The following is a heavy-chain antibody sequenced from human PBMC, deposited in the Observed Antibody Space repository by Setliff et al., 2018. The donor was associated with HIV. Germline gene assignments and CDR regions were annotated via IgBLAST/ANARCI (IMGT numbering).Heavy chain of an antibody. V-gene: IGHV3-7*03. D-gene: IGHD3-22*01. CDR2: IKEDGSEK. CDR1: GFIFSRYW. J-gene: IGHJ3*02. Sequence: LRLSCEASGFIFSRYWMSWVRQAPGKGLEWVANIKEDGSEKYYVDSVKGRFTISRDNAKNSLYLQMNSLRAEDTAVYYCARDRYYYDSSGYYYPDAFDIWGQGTMVTVSS. CDR3: ARDRYYYDSSGYYYPDAFDI.